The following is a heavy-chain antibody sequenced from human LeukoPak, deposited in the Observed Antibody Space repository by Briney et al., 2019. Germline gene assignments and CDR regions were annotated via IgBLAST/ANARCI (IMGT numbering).Heavy chain of an antibody. Sequence: GSLRLSCAASGIRGRRNWVSWVRQAPGGGLEWVANIKQDESEKDYVDSVRGRFTISRDNAKNSLYLQMNSLRAEDTALYYCATYSGAHHKTFDDWGQGTLVTVSS. V-gene: IGHV3-7*03. CDR2: IKQDESEK. CDR1: GIRGRRNW. D-gene: IGHD1-26*01. CDR3: ATYSGAHHKTFDD. J-gene: IGHJ4*02.